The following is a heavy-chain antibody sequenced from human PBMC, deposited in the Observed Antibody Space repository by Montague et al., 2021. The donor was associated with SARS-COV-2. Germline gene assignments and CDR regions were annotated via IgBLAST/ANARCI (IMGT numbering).Heavy chain of an antibody. J-gene: IGHJ4*02. V-gene: IGHV4-39*07. CDR2: IYYTGSS. D-gene: IGHD3-22*01. CDR1: DGSISSSRYH. CDR3: ARATLGITMIVVVMTAIDYYFDY. Sequence: SETLSLTCYVSDGSISSSRYHWGWIRQPPGQALEWIGSIYYTGSSYYNPSLKSRVTLSVDTSKNQFSLKLSSVTAADTAVYYCARATLGITMIVVVMTAIDYYFDYWGQGNLVTVSS.